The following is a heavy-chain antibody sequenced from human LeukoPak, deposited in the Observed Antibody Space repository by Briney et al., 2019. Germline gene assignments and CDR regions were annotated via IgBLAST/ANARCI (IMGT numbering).Heavy chain of an antibody. J-gene: IGHJ2*01. CDR3: ARGPLITMIVVPTGYFDL. D-gene: IGHD3-22*01. Sequence: SSQTLSLTCTVSGGSISSGGYYWSWIRQHPGKGLEWIGYIYYSGSTYYNPSLKSRVTISVDTSKNQFSLKLSSVTAADTAVYYCARGPLITMIVVPTGYFDLWGRGTLVTVSS. CDR2: IYYSGST. V-gene: IGHV4-31*03. CDR1: GGSISSGGYY.